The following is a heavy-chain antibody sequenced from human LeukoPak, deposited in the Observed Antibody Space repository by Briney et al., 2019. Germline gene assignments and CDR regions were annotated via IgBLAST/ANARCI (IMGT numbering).Heavy chain of an antibody. CDR2: IRYDGSNK. Sequence: PGGSLRLSCAASGFTFSSYGMHWVRQAPGKGLEWVALIRYDGSNKYYADSVKGRFTISRDNSKNTLYLQMNSLRAEDTAVYYCAKEPCRGYSYGYPFDYWGQGTLVTVSS. D-gene: IGHD5-18*01. CDR3: AKEPCRGYSYGYPFDY. V-gene: IGHV3-30*02. CDR1: GFTFSSYG. J-gene: IGHJ4*02.